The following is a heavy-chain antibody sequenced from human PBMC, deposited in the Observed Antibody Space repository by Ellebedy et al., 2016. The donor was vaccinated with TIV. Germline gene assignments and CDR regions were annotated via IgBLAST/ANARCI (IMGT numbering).Heavy chain of an antibody. D-gene: IGHD2-2*02. Sequence: ASVKVSCKASGYTFTSYAMHWVRQAPGQRLEWMGWINAGNGNTKYSQKFQGRVTITRDTSASTAYMELSSLRSEDTAVYYCARELVPAAIGNYGMDVWGQGTTVTVSS. CDR1: GYTFTSYA. CDR2: INAGNGNT. V-gene: IGHV1-3*01. J-gene: IGHJ6*02. CDR3: ARELVPAAIGNYGMDV.